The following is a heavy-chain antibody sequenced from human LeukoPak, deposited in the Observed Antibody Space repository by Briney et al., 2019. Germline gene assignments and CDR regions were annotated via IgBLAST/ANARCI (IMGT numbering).Heavy chain of an antibody. D-gene: IGHD3-3*01. J-gene: IGHJ5*02. CDR3: ARGKSVKDWFDP. Sequence: PSETLSLTCTVSGGSISSSSYYWGWIRQPPGKGLEWIGSIYYSGSTYYNPSLKSRVTISVDTSKNQFSLKLSSVTAADTAVYYCARGKSVKDWFDPWGQGTLVTVSS. CDR1: GGSISSSSYY. CDR2: IYYSGST. V-gene: IGHV4-39*01.